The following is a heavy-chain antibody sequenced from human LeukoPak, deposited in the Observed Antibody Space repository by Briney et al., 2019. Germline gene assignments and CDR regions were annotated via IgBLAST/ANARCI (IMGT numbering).Heavy chain of an antibody. Sequence: SETLFLTCTVSGGSISNYYWSWIRQPPGKGLEWIGSIYHSGSTYYNPSLKSRVTISVDTSKNQFSLKLSSVTAADTAVYYCARGFYYDSSGYAYWGQGTLVTVSS. D-gene: IGHD3-22*01. J-gene: IGHJ4*02. V-gene: IGHV4-38-2*02. CDR2: IYHSGST. CDR3: ARGFYYDSSGYAY. CDR1: GGSISNYY.